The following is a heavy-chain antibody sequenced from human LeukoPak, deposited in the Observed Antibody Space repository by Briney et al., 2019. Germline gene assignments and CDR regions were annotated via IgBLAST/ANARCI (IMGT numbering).Heavy chain of an antibody. CDR3: AADVGGSSDF. V-gene: IGHV1-58*02. J-gene: IGHJ3*01. CDR2: IVVGSGNT. Sequence: ASGFTFTSSXXXXVRQARGQRXEWIGWIVVGSGNTNYAQKFQERVTITRDMSTSTAYMELSSLRSEDTAVYYCAADVGGSSDFWGQGTMVTVSS. D-gene: IGHD2-15*01. CDR1: GFTFTSSX.